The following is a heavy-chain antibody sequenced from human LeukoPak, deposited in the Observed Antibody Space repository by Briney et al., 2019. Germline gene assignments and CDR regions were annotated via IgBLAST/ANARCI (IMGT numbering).Heavy chain of an antibody. CDR1: GFTFSSYW. D-gene: IGHD6-13*01. V-gene: IGHV3-7*01. CDR3: ARKAGTGIHYYHYMDV. CDR2: IKQDGSEK. J-gene: IGHJ6*03. Sequence: GGSLRLSCAASGFTFSSYWMSWVRQAPGKGLEWVANIKQDGSEKYYVDSVKGRFTISRDNAKNSLYLQMNSLRAEDTAVYYCARKAGTGIHYYHYMDVWGKGTTVTVSS.